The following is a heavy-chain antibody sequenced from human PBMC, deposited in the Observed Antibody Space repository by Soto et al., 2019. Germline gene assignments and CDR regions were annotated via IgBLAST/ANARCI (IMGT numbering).Heavy chain of an antibody. J-gene: IGHJ3*02. CDR1: GSSVTSGTYY. D-gene: IGHD3-22*01. CDR3: ARWTLTFYYDSSGFYPNGFDI. CDR2: IHYSGRT. Sequence: QVQLQESGPGLVKPSETLSLTCTVSGSSVTSGTYYWSWIRQPPGKGLEWIGYIHYSGRTNHNPSLKSRVTISVDTAKNQCSLKVHSVTAADTAVYFCARWTLTFYYDSSGFYPNGFDIWGQGTMATVSP. V-gene: IGHV4-61*01.